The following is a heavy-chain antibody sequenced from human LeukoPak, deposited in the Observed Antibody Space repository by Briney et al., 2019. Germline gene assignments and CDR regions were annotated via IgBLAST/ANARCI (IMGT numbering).Heavy chain of an antibody. J-gene: IGHJ4*02. V-gene: IGHV3-7*01. CDR2: IKHDESEK. CDR3: TRRLDD. D-gene: IGHD3-16*01. Sequence: GGSLRLSCAASGFTFSNYWMNWLRPAPGKGLEWVANIKHDESEKNYLDSVKGRFTISRDNAQNSLYLQMNGLRVEDTAVYYCTRRLDDWGQGTLVTVSS. CDR1: GFTFSNYW.